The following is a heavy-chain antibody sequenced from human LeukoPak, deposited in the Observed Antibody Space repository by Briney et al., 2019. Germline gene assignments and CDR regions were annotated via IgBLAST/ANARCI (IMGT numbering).Heavy chain of an antibody. CDR1: GFTFDDYA. CDR2: ISWNSGSI. D-gene: IGHD6-13*01. CDR3: AKEIAAAGTSAFDI. J-gene: IGHJ3*02. V-gene: IGHV3-9*01. Sequence: PGGSLRLSCAASGFTFDDYAMHWVRQAPGKGLEWVSGISWNSGSIGYADSVKGRFTISRDNAKNSLYLQMNSLRAEDTALYYCAKEIAAAGTSAFDIWGQGTMDTVSS.